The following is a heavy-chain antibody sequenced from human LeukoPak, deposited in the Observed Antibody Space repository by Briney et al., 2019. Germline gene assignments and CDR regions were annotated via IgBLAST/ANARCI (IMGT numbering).Heavy chain of an antibody. J-gene: IGHJ4*02. CDR2: ISYDGSNK. CDR1: GFTFKNYA. D-gene: IGHD6-13*01. CDR3: AKAAAAPGFDF. Sequence: GGSLRLSCAASGFTFKNYAMHWVRQAPGKGLEWVAIISYDGSNKYGDSVTGRFTISRDNSKNTIYLQMNSLRAEDTALYYCAKAAAAPGFDFWGQGTLVTVSS. V-gene: IGHV3-30-3*01.